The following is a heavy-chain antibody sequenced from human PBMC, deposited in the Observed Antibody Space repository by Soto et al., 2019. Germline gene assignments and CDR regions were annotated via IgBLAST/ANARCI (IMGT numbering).Heavy chain of an antibody. CDR1: GGSISSSGHY. V-gene: IGHV4-39*07. D-gene: IGHD6-6*01. Sequence: TSETLSLTCTVSGGSISSSGHYWGWIRQPPGKGLEWIGSVYNSGSTYYNPSLKSRVTISVDTSKNQFSLKLSSVTAADTAVYYCARGSSIAGLYSGMDVWGQGTTVTVSS. J-gene: IGHJ6*02. CDR3: ARGSSIAGLYSGMDV. CDR2: VYNSGST.